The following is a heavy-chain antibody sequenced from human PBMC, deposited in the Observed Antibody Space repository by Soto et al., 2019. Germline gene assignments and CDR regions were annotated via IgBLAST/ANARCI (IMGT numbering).Heavy chain of an antibody. CDR3: AKDHLTTTVTTVGY. J-gene: IGHJ4*02. CDR1: GFTFSNYG. CDR2: ISYRGSDK. V-gene: IGHV3-30*18. Sequence: QVQLVESGGGGVQPGRSLRLSCAASGFTFSNYGMHWVRQAPGKGLEWVAVISYRGSDKYYADSVKGRFTISRDNSKNTLYLQMDSLRAEDTAVYYCAKDHLTTTVTTVGYWGQGTLVTVSS. D-gene: IGHD4-17*01.